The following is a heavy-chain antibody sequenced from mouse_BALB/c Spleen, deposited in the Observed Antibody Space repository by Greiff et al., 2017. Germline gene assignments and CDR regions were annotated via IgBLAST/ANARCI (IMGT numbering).Heavy chain of an antibody. CDR3: ARPITYYFDD. V-gene: IGHV1-4*02. D-gene: IGHD1-3*01. J-gene: IGHJ2*01. Sequence: VQLQQSAAELARPGASVKMSCKASGYTFTSYTMHWVKQRPGQGLEWIGYINPSSGYTEYNQKFKDKTTLTADKSSSTAYMQLSSLTSEDSAVYYCARPITYYFDDWGQGTTLTVSS. CDR1: GYTFTSYT. CDR2: INPSSGYT.